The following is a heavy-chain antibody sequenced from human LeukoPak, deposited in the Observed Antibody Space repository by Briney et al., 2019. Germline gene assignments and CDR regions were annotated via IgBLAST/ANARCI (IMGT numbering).Heavy chain of an antibody. D-gene: IGHD6-13*01. CDR1: GASISSDY. Sequence: SETLSLTCTVSGASISSDYWNWTRRPPGKGLEWIGYIYYSGSTNYNPSLKSRVTISVDTSKNQFSLKLSSVTAADTAVYYCAVMYSSSWYWFDPWGQGTLVTVSS. J-gene: IGHJ5*02. V-gene: IGHV4-59*08. CDR2: IYYSGST. CDR3: AVMYSSSWYWFDP.